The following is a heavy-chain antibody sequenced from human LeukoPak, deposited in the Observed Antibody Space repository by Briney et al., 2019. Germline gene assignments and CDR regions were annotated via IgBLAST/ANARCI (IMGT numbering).Heavy chain of an antibody. CDR1: GYTFTGYY. D-gene: IGHD5-12*01. CDR3: ASVYNSGWYFDY. CDR2: INPDSGGT. V-gene: IGHV1-2*02. J-gene: IGHJ4*02. Sequence: SVKVSCKASGYTFTGYYMHWVRQAPGQGLEWMGWINPDSGGTRYAQKFQGRVILTRDTSISTAYMELSSLKSDDTAVYYCASVYNSGWYFDYWGQGALVTVSS.